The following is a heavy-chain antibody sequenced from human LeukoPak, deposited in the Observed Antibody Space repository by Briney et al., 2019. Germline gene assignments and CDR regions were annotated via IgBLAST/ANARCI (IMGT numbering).Heavy chain of an antibody. CDR2: ISGSGAAT. CDR1: GSGFNTCG. CDR3: AKDRSWGLDY. V-gene: IGHV3-23*01. D-gene: IGHD7-27*01. J-gene: IGHJ4*02. Sequence: AGLLRLSPSASGSGFNTCGLQWVGRAPGKGLEWVSGISGSGAATYHADSVKGRFTISRDNSKNTLYLQMNSLRAEDTAIYYCAKDRSWGLDYWGQGTLVTVSS.